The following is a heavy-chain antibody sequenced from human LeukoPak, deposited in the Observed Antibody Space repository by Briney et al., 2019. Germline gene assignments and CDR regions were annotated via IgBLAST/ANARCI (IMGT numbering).Heavy chain of an antibody. CDR1: GGTFSSYA. CDR2: IIPIFGTA. D-gene: IGHD2-2*01. CDR3: ARTPPADCSSTSCYVGPTYYYYMDV. Sequence: GASVKVSCKASGGTFSSYAISWVRQAPGQGLEWMGGIIPIFGTANYAQKFQGGVTITADESTSTAYMELSSLRSEDTAVYYCARTPPADCSSTSCYVGPTYYYYMDVWGKGTTVTISS. V-gene: IGHV1-69*13. J-gene: IGHJ6*03.